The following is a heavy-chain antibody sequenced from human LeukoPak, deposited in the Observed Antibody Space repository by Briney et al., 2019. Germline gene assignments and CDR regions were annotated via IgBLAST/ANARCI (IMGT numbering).Heavy chain of an antibody. CDR1: GYTLTESS. CDR3: ATSLRGAKYYFDY. V-gene: IGHV1-24*01. CDR2: FDPEDGET. Sequence: ASVKVSCKVSGYTLTESSMHWVRQAPGKGLEWMGGFDPEDGETIYAQKFQGRVTMTEDTSTDTAYMELSSLRSEDTAVYYCATSLRGAKYYFDYWGQGTLVTVSS. J-gene: IGHJ4*02.